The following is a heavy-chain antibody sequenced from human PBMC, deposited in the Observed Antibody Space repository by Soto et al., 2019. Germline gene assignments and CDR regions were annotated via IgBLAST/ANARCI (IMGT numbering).Heavy chain of an antibody. Sequence: QVQLQESGPGLVKPSETLSLTCTVSGGSISSYYWSWIRLPAGKGLEWIGRIYTSGSTNYNPSLTRRVTMSVDTSKNQFSLKLSSVPTADTAVYYCARVGCSSTSCHYDREGYFDYWGQGTLVTVSS. D-gene: IGHD2-2*01. CDR2: IYTSGST. V-gene: IGHV4-4*07. CDR3: ARVGCSSTSCHYDREGYFDY. J-gene: IGHJ4*02. CDR1: GGSISSYY.